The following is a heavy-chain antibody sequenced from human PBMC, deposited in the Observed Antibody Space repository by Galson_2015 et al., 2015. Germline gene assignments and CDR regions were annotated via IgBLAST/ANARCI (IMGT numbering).Heavy chain of an antibody. CDR2: ISYDGSNK. V-gene: IGHV3-30*03. J-gene: IGHJ6*02. CDR1: GFTFSTFG. CDR3: ARDKPSYAGAHYYGMDV. Sequence: SLRLSCAASGFTFSTFGMHWVRQASGKGLEWVAAISYDGSNKYYADSVKGRFTISRDNSKNTLYLHVNSLRPEDTAVYYCARDKPSYAGAHYYGMDVWGQGTTVTVSS.